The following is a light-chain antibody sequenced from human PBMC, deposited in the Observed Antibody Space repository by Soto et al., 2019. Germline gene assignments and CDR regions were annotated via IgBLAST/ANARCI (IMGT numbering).Light chain of an antibody. CDR3: QQFNSL. V-gene: IGKV1-5*01. CDR2: DAS. J-gene: IGKJ5*01. CDR1: QSISSW. Sequence: DIQVTQSPSTLYASVGDRVTISCLASQSISSWLAWYQQKPGKAPKLLIYDASSLESGVPSRSSGSGSGTEFTLNTSSLQPDDFATYYCQQFNSLFGQGTRLEIK.